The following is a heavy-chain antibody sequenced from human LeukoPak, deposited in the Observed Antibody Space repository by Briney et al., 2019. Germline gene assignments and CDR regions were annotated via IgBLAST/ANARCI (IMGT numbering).Heavy chain of an antibody. Sequence: GGSLRLSCAASGFTFNNYAMTWVRQAPGKGLEWVSSIRGSGDSSYYADSVKGRFTISRDNSNNMLFLQMNSLGGEDTAVYYCARPFRTNVDMSFDYWGQGTLVTVSP. V-gene: IGHV3-23*01. CDR2: IRGSGDSS. J-gene: IGHJ4*02. CDR3: ARPFRTNVDMSFDY. D-gene: IGHD2-21*01. CDR1: GFTFNNYA.